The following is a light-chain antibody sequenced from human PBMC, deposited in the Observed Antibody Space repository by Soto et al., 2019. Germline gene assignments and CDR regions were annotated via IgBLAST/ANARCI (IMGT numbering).Light chain of an antibody. CDR1: QSISSK. V-gene: IGKV3-15*01. J-gene: IGKJ4*01. Sequence: IVITQSPATLSLSPGERLTLSCRASQSISSKLAWYQQKPGQAPRLLMFRTSSRATGFPARFSGSGSGTEFNLTISSLQTEDFGVYYCQQYNDWARATFGGGTKVDTK. CDR3: QQYNDWARAT. CDR2: RTS.